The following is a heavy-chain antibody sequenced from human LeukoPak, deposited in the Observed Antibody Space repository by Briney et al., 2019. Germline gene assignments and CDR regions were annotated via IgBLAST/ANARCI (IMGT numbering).Heavy chain of an antibody. J-gene: IGHJ4*02. CDR2: INHSGST. Sequence: PSETLSLTCAVYGGSFSGYYWSWIRQPPGKGLEWIGEINHSGSTNYNPSLKSRVTISVDTSKNQFPLKLSSVTAADTAVYYCARRYSGYDWDYWGQGTLVTVSS. V-gene: IGHV4-34*01. D-gene: IGHD5-12*01. CDR1: GGSFSGYY. CDR3: ARRYSGYDWDY.